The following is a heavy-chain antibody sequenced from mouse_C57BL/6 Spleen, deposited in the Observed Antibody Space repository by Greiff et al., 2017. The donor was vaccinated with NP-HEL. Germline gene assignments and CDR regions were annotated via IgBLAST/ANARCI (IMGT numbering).Heavy chain of an antibody. CDR2: IYPSDSET. J-gene: IGHJ2*01. CDR1: GYTFTSYW. V-gene: IGHV1-61*01. Sequence: QVQLKQPGAELVRPGSSVKLSCKASGYTFTSYWMDWVKQRPGQGLEWIGNIYPSDSETHYNQKFKDKATLTVDKSSSTAYMQLSSLTSEDSAVYYCAREGTVVATDYWGQGTTLTVSS. D-gene: IGHD1-1*01. CDR3: AREGTVVATDY.